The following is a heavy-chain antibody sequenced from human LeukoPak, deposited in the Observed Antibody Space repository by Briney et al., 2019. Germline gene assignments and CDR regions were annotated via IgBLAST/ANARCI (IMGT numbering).Heavy chain of an antibody. CDR1: GFTFSSYS. CDR2: ISGSGGST. Sequence: GGSLRLSCAASGFTFSSYSMNWVRQAPGKGLEWVSAISGSGGSTYYADSVKGRFTISRDNSKNTLYLQMNSLRAEDTAVYYCAKGGSGYDKWDFDYWGQGTLVTVSS. D-gene: IGHD5-12*01. CDR3: AKGGSGYDKWDFDY. V-gene: IGHV3-23*01. J-gene: IGHJ4*02.